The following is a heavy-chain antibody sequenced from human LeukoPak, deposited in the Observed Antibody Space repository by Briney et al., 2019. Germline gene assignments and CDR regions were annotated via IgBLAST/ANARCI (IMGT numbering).Heavy chain of an antibody. D-gene: IGHD6-19*01. J-gene: IGHJ6*03. CDR2: ISSSGSTI. V-gene: IGHV3-11*01. CDR1: GFTFSDYY. CDR3: ARDTLYSSGWYVRYYYMDV. Sequence: GGSLRLSCAASGFTFSDYYVSWIRQAPGKGLEWVSYISSSGSTIYYADSVKGRFTNSRGNTKNSLYLQMNSLRAEDTAVYYCARDTLYSSGWYVRYYYMDVWGKGTTVNVSS.